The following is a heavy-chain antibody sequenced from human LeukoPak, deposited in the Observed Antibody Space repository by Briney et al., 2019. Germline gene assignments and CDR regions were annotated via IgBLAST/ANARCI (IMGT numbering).Heavy chain of an antibody. CDR1: GFTFDDYA. D-gene: IGHD6-13*01. CDR3: AKDVAEGGSSQYEYFDL. J-gene: IGHJ2*01. Sequence: GRSLRLFCAASGFTFDDYAMHWVRQAPGKGLEWVSGISWNSGSIDYADSVKGRFTISRDNAKNSLYLQMNSLRAEDTALYYCAKDVAEGGSSQYEYFDLWGRRCLATVSS. CDR2: ISWNSGSI. V-gene: IGHV3-9*01.